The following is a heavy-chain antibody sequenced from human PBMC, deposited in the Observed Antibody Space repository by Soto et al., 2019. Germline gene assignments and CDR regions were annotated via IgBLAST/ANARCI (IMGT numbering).Heavy chain of an antibody. Sequence: QVQLVQSGAEVKKPGSSVKVSCKASGGTFSSYAISWVRQAPGQGLEWMGGIIPIFGTENYAQKFQGRVTITANESTSTAYRELSSLRSEDTAVYYCARGGRSGTFYYSYGLDVWGQGTTVTVSS. CDR3: ARGGRSGTFYYSYGLDV. V-gene: IGHV1-69*12. D-gene: IGHD3-16*01. CDR2: IIPIFGTE. CDR1: GGTFSSYA. J-gene: IGHJ6*02.